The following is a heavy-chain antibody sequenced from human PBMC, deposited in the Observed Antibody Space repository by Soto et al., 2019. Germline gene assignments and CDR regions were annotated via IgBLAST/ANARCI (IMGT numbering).Heavy chain of an antibody. Sequence: SGPTLVNPTQTLTLTCTFSGFSLSTSGVGVGWIRQPPGKALEWLALIYWDDDKRYSPSLKSRLTITKDTSKNQVVLTMTNMDPVDTATYYCARILAGNIVATITESPGYYYYGMDVWGQGTTVTVSS. J-gene: IGHJ6*02. CDR3: ARILAGNIVATITESPGYYYYGMDV. D-gene: IGHD5-12*01. V-gene: IGHV2-5*02. CDR1: GFSLSTSGVG. CDR2: IYWDDDK.